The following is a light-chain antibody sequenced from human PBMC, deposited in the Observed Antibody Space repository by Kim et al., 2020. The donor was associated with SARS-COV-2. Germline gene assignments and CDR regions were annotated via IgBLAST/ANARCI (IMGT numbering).Light chain of an antibody. CDR3: QVWDSSTEV. J-gene: IGLJ3*02. CDR2: RDS. Sequence: GALGQTARITWGGNNIGSKNVHWYQQKPGQAPVLVIYRDSNRPSGIPERFSGSNSGNTATLTISRAQAGDEADYYCQVWDSSTEVFGGGTQLTVL. CDR1: NIGSKN. V-gene: IGLV3-9*01.